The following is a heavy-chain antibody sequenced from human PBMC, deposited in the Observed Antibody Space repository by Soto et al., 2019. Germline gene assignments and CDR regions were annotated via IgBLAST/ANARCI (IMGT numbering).Heavy chain of an antibody. CDR3: ARQNSGSYYSYYYYYGMDV. V-gene: IGHV4-39*01. D-gene: IGHD1-26*01. Sequence: PSETLSLTCTVSGGSISSSSYYWGWIRQPPGKGLEWIGSIYYSGSTYYNPSLKSRVTISVDTSKNQFSLKLSSVTVADTAVYYCARQNSGSYYSYYYYYGMDVWGQGTTVTVSS. CDR1: GGSISSSSYY. CDR2: IYYSGST. J-gene: IGHJ6*02.